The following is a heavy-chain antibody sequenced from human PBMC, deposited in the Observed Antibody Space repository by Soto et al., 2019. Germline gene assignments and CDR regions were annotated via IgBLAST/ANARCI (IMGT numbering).Heavy chain of an antibody. CDR2: ISGGGRT. CDR1: GFPFSSYA. V-gene: IGHV3-23*01. CDR3: AGGPYCGGNCYRFDY. J-gene: IGHJ4*02. Sequence: GGSLRLSCAASGFPFSSYAMSWVRQTPEKGLEWVAGISGGGRTSYADSVRGRFTISRDSSKNTLYLQMNSLRAEDTAVYYCAGGPYCGGNCYRFDYWGQGTLVTVSS. D-gene: IGHD2-21*02.